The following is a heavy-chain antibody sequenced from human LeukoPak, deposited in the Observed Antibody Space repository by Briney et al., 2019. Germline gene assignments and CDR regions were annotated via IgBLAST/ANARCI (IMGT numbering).Heavy chain of an antibody. CDR1: GFIFSSYA. Sequence: GGSLRLSCATSGFIFSSYAMSWVRQAPVKGLEWVSDITGSGARTYYADAVKGRFTISRDNSKNTLYLQINSLRAEDTAVYYCAKDPASCGGDCYYSMDPFDHWGQGTQVTVSS. CDR3: AKDPASCGGDCYYSMDPFDH. V-gene: IGHV3-23*01. CDR2: ITGSGART. D-gene: IGHD2-21*02. J-gene: IGHJ4*02.